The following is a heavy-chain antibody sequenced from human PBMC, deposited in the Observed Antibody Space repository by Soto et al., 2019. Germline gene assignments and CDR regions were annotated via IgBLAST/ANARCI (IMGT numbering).Heavy chain of an antibody. CDR1: GGSISSGGYY. J-gene: IGHJ3*02. CDR2: IYYSGST. D-gene: IGHD4-17*01. Sequence: SETLSLTCTVSGGSISSGGYYWSWIRQHPGKGLEWIGYIYYSGSTYYNPSLKSRVTISVDTSKNQFSLKLSSVTAADTAVYYCARVAQEYGDYPGGAFDIWGQGTMVTVSS. CDR3: ARVAQEYGDYPGGAFDI. V-gene: IGHV4-31*03.